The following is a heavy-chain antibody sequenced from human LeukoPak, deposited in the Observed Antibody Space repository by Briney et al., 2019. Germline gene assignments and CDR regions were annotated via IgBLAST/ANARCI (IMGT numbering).Heavy chain of an antibody. CDR2: INSDGSST. D-gene: IGHD1-26*01. J-gene: IGHJ4*02. Sequence: GGSLRLSCAASGFTFSSYWMHWVRHAPGKGLVWVSRINSDGSSTNYADSVKGRFTISRDNAKNTLYLQMNSLRAEDTAVYYCARDGGSYLNYFDYWGQGTLVTVSS. CDR1: GFTFSSYW. V-gene: IGHV3-74*01. CDR3: ARDGGSYLNYFDY.